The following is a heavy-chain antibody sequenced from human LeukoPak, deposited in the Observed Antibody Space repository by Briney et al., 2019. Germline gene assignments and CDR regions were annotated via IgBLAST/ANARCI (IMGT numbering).Heavy chain of an antibody. Sequence: GGSLRLSCAASGFTVSSHYMSWVRQAPGKGLEWVSVIYVDGTTYYADSVKGRFTISRDNSKNTLSLQMNSLRAEDTAVYYCARGDGYNFFDYWGQGTLVTVSS. CDR3: ARGDGYNFFDY. D-gene: IGHD5-24*01. CDR1: GFTVSSHY. CDR2: IYVDGTT. V-gene: IGHV3-53*01. J-gene: IGHJ4*02.